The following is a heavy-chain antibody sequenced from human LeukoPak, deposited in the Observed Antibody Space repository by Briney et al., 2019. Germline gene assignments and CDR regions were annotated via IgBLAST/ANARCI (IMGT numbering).Heavy chain of an antibody. V-gene: IGHV4-30-4*08. J-gene: IGHJ4*02. Sequence: SETLSLTCTVSGVSISRGDYYWSWIRQPPGKGLEWIGYIYYSGSTYYNPSLKSRVTISVDTSKNQFSLKLSSVTAADTAVYYCVRDSSGYYYFDYWGQGTLVTVSS. CDR1: GVSISRGDYY. CDR2: IYYSGST. D-gene: IGHD3-22*01. CDR3: VRDSSGYYYFDY.